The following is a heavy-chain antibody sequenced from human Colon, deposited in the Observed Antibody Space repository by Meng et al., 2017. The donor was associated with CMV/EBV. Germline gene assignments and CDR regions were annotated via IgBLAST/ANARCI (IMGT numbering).Heavy chain of an antibody. CDR1: GFTFNDFD. CDR3: TKGAWVDY. V-gene: IGHV3-23*01. D-gene: IGHD1-26*01. Sequence: GESLKISCSASGFTFNDFDMTWVRQAPGKGLEWVSVIYGRDGSTFYADSVRGRFTISKENSDNRLHLQMNSLRVEDTALYYCTKGAWVDYLGQGTLVTVSS. J-gene: IGHJ4*02. CDR2: IYGRDGST.